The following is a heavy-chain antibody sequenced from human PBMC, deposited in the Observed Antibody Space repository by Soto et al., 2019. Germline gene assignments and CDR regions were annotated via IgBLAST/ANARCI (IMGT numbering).Heavy chain of an antibody. CDR2: SSPYNGNT. CDR1: GYTFSIYG. CDR3: ARDRDVAAHFDY. D-gene: IGHD6-6*01. V-gene: IGHV1-18*04. Sequence: QVQLVQSEAEVKKPGASVQVSCKASGYTFSIYGIGWVRQAPGQGLEWMGWSSPYNGNTNYAQKFQGRVTMTTDTSTSTAYMELRSLRSDDTAVYYCARDRDVAAHFDYWGQGTLVTVSS. J-gene: IGHJ4*02.